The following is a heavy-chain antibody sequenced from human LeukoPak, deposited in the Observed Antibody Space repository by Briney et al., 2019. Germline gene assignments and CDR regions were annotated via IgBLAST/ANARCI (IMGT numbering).Heavy chain of an antibody. D-gene: IGHD2-2*01. Sequence: ASVKVSCKASGYTFINYAVHWARQAPGQSLEWMGWINADNGNTKYSQKFQDRVIITRDTSASTAYMELSSLRYEDTAVYYCARGNCSSASCLPGFWFDPWGQGTLVTVSS. V-gene: IGHV1-3*01. CDR2: INADNGNT. CDR1: GYTFINYA. J-gene: IGHJ5*02. CDR3: ARGNCSSASCLPGFWFDP.